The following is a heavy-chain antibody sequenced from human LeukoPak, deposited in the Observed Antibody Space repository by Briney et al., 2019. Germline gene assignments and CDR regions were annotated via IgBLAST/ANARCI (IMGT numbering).Heavy chain of an antibody. CDR2: IWYDGSNK. V-gene: IGHV3-33*01. J-gene: IGHJ4*02. Sequence: GGSLRLSCAASGFTFSSYGMHWVRQAPGKGLEGVAVIWYDGSNKYYADSVKGRFTISRDNSKNTLYLQMNSLRAEDTVVYYCARDRFRTTVTASFDYWGQGTLVTVSS. D-gene: IGHD4-17*01. CDR1: GFTFSSYG. CDR3: ARDRFRTTVTASFDY.